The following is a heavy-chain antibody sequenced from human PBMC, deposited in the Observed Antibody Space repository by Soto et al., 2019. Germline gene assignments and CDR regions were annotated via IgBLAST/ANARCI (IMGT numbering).Heavy chain of an antibody. J-gene: IGHJ4*02. Sequence: QIQLVQSGAEVKKPGASVKVSCKASGYTFISYGISWVRQAPGQGLEWMGWISAYNGNRNYAQKVQGRVTMTTDTSTNTAYMEVRSLRSDDTAVYYCARDQVGATGDYWGQGTLVTVSS. V-gene: IGHV1-18*01. CDR2: ISAYNGNR. CDR3: ARDQVGATGDY. D-gene: IGHD1-26*01. CDR1: GYTFISYG.